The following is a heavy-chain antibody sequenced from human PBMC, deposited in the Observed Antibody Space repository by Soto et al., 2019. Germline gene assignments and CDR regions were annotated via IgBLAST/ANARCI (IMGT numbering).Heavy chain of an antibody. V-gene: IGHV4-34*01. CDR2: INHSGST. Sequence: QVQLQQWGAGLLKPSETLSLTCAVYGGSFSGYYWTWIRQPPGTGREWIGEINHSGSTNYNPSLKSRVTISVDTSKSRFPLKLTSVTAADTAVYYCARDNIAGRFDYWGQGTLVTVSS. D-gene: IGHD2-21*01. CDR1: GGSFSGYY. J-gene: IGHJ4*02. CDR3: ARDNIAGRFDY.